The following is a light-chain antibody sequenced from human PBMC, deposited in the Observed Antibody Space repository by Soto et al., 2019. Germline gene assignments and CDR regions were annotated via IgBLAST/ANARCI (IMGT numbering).Light chain of an antibody. CDR2: GAS. CDR3: QQYNDWPPKQYT. Sequence: EIVMTQSPATLPVSPGERATLSCRASQSVSSNLAWYQQKPGQAPRLLIYGASTRATGIPVRFSGSGSGTEFTLTISSLQSEDFVVYYCQQYNDWPPKQYTFGPGTKLEIK. CDR1: QSVSSN. J-gene: IGKJ2*01. V-gene: IGKV3-15*01.